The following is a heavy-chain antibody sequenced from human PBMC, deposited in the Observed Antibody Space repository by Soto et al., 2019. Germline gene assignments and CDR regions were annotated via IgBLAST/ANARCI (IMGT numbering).Heavy chain of an antibody. J-gene: IGHJ3*02. CDR2: ISAYNGNT. V-gene: IGHV1-18*04. Sequence: ASVKVSCKASGYTFTSYGISWVRQAPGQGLECMGWISAYNGNTNYAQKLQGRVTMTTDTSTSTAYMELRSLRSDDTAVYYCARRKWDSSGGDAFDIWGQGTMVTVSS. CDR1: GYTFTSYG. D-gene: IGHD3-22*01. CDR3: ARRKWDSSGGDAFDI.